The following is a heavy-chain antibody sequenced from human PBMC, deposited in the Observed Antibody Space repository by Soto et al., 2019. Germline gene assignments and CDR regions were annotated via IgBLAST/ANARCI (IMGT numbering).Heavy chain of an antibody. CDR2: ISAYNGNT. CDR1: GNTFVSYD. CDR3: ARDYYGSGSYIQVVGWFDP. V-gene: IGHV1-18*01. Sequence: ASLNVSCNPSGNTFVSYDISWGRQAPRHGLGWMGWISAYNGNTNYAQKLQGRVTMTTDTSTSTAYMELRSLRSDDTAVYYCARDYYGSGSYIQVVGWFDPWGQGTLVTVSS. J-gene: IGHJ5*02. D-gene: IGHD3-10*01.